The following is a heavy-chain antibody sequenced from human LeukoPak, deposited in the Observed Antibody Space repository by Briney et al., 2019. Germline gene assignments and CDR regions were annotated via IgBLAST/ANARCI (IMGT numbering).Heavy chain of an antibody. CDR2: ISSSSSYI. V-gene: IGHV3-21*01. CDR1: GFTFSSYS. Sequence: PGGSLRLSRAASGFTFSSYSMNWVRQAPGKGLEWVSSISSSSSYIYYADSVKGRFTISRDNAKNSLYLQMNSLRAEDTAVYYCARLYSSSWYFGPDDYWGQGTLVTVSS. CDR3: ARLYSSSWYFGPDDY. D-gene: IGHD6-13*01. J-gene: IGHJ4*02.